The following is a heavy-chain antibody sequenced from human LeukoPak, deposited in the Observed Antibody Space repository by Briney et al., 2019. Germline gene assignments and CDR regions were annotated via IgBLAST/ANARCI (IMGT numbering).Heavy chain of an antibody. J-gene: IGHJ4*02. Sequence: GGSLRLSCAASGFTLSSYWMSWVRPAPGKGLEWVANIKQDGSEINYVDSVKGRFTISRDNAKNSMLLQMNSLRAEDTAVYYCARADYGGNLFFDYWGQGALVTVSS. V-gene: IGHV3-7*04. CDR3: ARADYGGNLFFDY. CDR2: IKQDGSEI. D-gene: IGHD4-23*01. CDR1: GFTLSSYW.